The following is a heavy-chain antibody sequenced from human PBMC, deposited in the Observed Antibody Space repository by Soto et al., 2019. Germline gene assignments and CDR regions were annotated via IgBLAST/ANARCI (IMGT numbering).Heavy chain of an antibody. V-gene: IGHV3-23*01. Sequence: GGSLRLSCAASGFTFSSYAMGWVRQAPGKGLEWVSAISGSGGSTYYADSVKGRFTISRDNSKNTLYLQMNSLRAEDTAVYYCASDFWSGYPNYGMDVWGQGTTVTVS. CDR2: ISGSGGST. D-gene: IGHD3-3*01. CDR1: GFTFSSYA. J-gene: IGHJ6*02. CDR3: ASDFWSGYPNYGMDV.